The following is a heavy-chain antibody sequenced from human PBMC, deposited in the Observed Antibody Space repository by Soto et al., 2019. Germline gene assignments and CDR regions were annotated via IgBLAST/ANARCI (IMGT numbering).Heavy chain of an antibody. CDR3: AGTSCSSTTCHNTY. CDR2: INPHSGGT. Sequence: GASVKVSCKTSGYTFTGYYIYWVRQAPGQGLEWMGWINPHSGGTDSSQKFQGRVTMTRDTSISTAYMELSRLRSDDTAVYYCAGTSCSSTTCHNTYWGQGTLVTVSS. D-gene: IGHD2-2*01. J-gene: IGHJ4*02. CDR1: GYTFTGYY. V-gene: IGHV1-2*02.